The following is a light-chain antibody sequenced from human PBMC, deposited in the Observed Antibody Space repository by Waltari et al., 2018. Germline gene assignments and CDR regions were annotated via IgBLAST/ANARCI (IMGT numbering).Light chain of an antibody. V-gene: IGKV3-20*01. CDR1: QSVGRA. J-gene: IGKJ1*01. CDR3: QHYLRLPVT. Sequence: EIVLTQSPGTLSLSLGERATLSCRASQSVGRALTWYQPKPGQAPRLLIYGASSRAPGIPDRFSGSGSGTDFSLTISRLEPDDFAVYFCQHYLRLPVTFGQGTTVEI. CDR2: GAS.